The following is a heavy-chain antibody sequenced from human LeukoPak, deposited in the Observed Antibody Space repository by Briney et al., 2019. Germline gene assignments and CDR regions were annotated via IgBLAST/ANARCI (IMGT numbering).Heavy chain of an antibody. V-gene: IGHV3-74*01. D-gene: IGHD6-19*01. CDR3: AASALTFASGWYVY. J-gene: IGHJ4*02. Sequence: PGGSLRLSCAASGFTFSNYWMQWVRQAPRKGLMWVSGISKDGSSAAYADSVQGRFTISRDNAKNTLYLQMNSLRAEDTAVYYCAASALTFASGWYVYWGQGTLVTVSS. CDR1: GFTFSNYW. CDR2: ISKDGSSA.